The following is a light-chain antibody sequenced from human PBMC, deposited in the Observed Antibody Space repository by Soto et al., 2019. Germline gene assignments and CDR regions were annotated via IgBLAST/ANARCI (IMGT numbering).Light chain of an antibody. CDR2: QDT. CDR3: QAWDGGTVV. CDR1: KLGVKY. J-gene: IGLJ2*01. V-gene: IGLV3-1*01. Sequence: SYELTQPASMSVSPGQTATIACSGDKLGVKYVCWYQQKSRESPIRVIYQDTKRPSGDPVRSSGSNAGSTATLTISGTQSIDEADYYCQAWDGGTVVFGGGTKLTVL.